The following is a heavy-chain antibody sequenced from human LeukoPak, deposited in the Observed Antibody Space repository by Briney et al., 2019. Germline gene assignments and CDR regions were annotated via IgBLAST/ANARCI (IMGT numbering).Heavy chain of an antibody. Sequence: SGTLSLTCGVSGGSISGTNWWSWVRQPPGKGLEWIGEIYHSGSTNYNPSLKSRVTISVDTSKNQFSLKLSSVTAADTAVYYCAGQYDSSGYYYFDYWGQGTLVTVSS. CDR3: AGQYDSSGYYYFDY. D-gene: IGHD3-22*01. V-gene: IGHV4-4*02. J-gene: IGHJ4*02. CDR2: IYHSGST. CDR1: GGSISGTNW.